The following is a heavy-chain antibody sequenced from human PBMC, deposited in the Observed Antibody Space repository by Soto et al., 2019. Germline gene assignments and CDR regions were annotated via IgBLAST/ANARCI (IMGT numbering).Heavy chain of an antibody. CDR1: GYTFTSYY. CDR2: ANPSGGST. CDR3: ARAGPGDYDSSGYYHRYYYYGMDV. J-gene: IGHJ6*02. V-gene: IGHV1-46*01. D-gene: IGHD3-22*01. Sequence: GASVKVSCKASGYTFTSYYMHWLRQSAGQGLEWMGIANPSGGSTSYAQKFQGRVTMTRDTSTSTVYMELSSLRSEDTAVYYCARAGPGDYDSSGYYHRYYYYGMDVWGQGTTVTAP.